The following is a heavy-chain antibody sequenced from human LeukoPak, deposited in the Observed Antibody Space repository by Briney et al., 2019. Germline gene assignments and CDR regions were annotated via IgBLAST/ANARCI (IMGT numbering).Heavy chain of an antibody. CDR3: AREKATNPVGYYGMDV. Sequence: GGSLRLSCAASGFTFSTYRINWVRQAPGKGLEWVSSISSSGSDSYYADSVKGRFSISRDNAKNSLDLQMNNLRAEDTAVYYCAREKATNPVGYYGMDVWGQGTTVTVSS. J-gene: IGHJ6*02. V-gene: IGHV3-21*06. CDR1: GFTFSTYR. D-gene: IGHD1-26*01. CDR2: ISSSGSDS.